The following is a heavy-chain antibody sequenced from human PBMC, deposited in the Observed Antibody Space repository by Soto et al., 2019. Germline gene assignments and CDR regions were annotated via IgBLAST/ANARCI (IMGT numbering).Heavy chain of an antibody. CDR2: IYWDDDK. CDR1: GFSLNTYGVG. J-gene: IGHJ4*02. CDR3: ATALGSWGAYYFDY. Sequence: QITLKESGPTLVKPTQTLTLTCTFSGFSLNTYGVGVGWIRQPPGKALEWLALIYWDDDKRYSPSLKSRLTITKDTPKNQVVLTMTYMDPVDTVTYYCATALGSWGAYYFDYWGQGTLVTVSS. D-gene: IGHD3-16*01. V-gene: IGHV2-5*02.